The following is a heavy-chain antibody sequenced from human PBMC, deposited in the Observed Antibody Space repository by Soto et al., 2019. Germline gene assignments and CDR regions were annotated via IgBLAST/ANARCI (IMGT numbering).Heavy chain of an antibody. CDR2: INHSGST. Sequence: SETLSLTCAVYGGSFSGYYWSWIRQPPGKGLEWIGEINHSGSTNYNPSLKSRVTIPVDTSKNQFSLKLSSVTAADTAVYYCASGLGSGSYYNLDEGRGYWGQGTLVTVSS. CDR3: ASGLGSGSYYNLDEGRGY. D-gene: IGHD3-10*01. CDR1: GGSFSGYY. V-gene: IGHV4-34*01. J-gene: IGHJ4*02.